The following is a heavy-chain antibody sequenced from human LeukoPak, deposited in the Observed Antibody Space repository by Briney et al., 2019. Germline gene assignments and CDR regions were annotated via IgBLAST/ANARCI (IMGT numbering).Heavy chain of an antibody. CDR3: ARLGDYYYYGMDV. Sequence: GAALKISCKGSGYGFTSYWISWVRQMPGKGVGGMGRIDPSDSYTNYSPSFQGHVTISADKSISTAYLQWSSLKASDTAMYYCARLGDYYYYGMDVWGKGTTVTGSS. CDR1: GYGFTSYW. V-gene: IGHV5-10-1*01. J-gene: IGHJ6*04. D-gene: IGHD3-10*01. CDR2: IDPSDSYT.